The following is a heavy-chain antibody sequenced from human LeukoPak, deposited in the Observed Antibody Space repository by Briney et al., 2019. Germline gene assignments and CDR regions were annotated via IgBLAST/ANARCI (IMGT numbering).Heavy chain of an antibody. CDR2: ISSSSSYV. J-gene: IGHJ4*02. V-gene: IGHV3-21*01. CDR1: GFTFSSYS. D-gene: IGHD5-12*01. CDR3: ARSGLRYPDY. Sequence: GGSLRLSCAASGFTFSSYSMNWVRQAPGKGLEWVSSISSSSSYVYYADSVKGRFTISRDNAKNSLYLQMNSLRAEDTAVCYCARSGLRYPDYWGQGTLVTVSS.